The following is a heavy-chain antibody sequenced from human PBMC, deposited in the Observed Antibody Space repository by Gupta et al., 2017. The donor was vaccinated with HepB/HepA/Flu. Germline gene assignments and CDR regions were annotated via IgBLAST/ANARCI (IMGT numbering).Heavy chain of an antibody. J-gene: IGHJ5*02. D-gene: IGHD3-3*01. Sequence: QVQLQQWGAGLLKPSETLSLTCAVYGCFFSVYYCSWIRQPPGKGLAWIGEINHSGSTNYNPSLKSRVTISVDTSKNQFSLKLSSVTAADTAVYYCARGGLLEPNYDFWSGYQDNWFDPWGQGTLVTVSS. CDR1: GCFFSVYY. CDR2: INHSGST. V-gene: IGHV4-34*01. CDR3: ARGGLLEPNYDFWSGYQDNWFDP.